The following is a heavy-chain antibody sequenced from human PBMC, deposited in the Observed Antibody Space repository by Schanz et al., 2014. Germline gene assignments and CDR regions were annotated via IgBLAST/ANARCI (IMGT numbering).Heavy chain of an antibody. Sequence: QAQLVESGGGVVQPGRSLRLSCAASGFTFSSYGMHWVRQAPGKGLEWVAVILYDGSNKYYADSVKGRFTISRDNSKNTLYLQMNSLRVEDTALYYCAREYSSYGTVYYWGQGTLVTVSS. J-gene: IGHJ4*02. CDR2: ILYDGSNK. CDR1: GFTFSSYG. CDR3: AREYSSYGTVYY. V-gene: IGHV3-30*03. D-gene: IGHD5-12*01.